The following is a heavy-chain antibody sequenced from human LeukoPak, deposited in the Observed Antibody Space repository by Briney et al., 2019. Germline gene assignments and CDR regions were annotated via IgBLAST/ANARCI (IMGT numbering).Heavy chain of an antibody. V-gene: IGHV3-30*04. CDR1: GFSFSKYA. CDR3: AGEKFDI. J-gene: IGHJ3*02. CDR2: ISKDGSMR. Sequence: GGSLRLSCAASGFSFSKYAMDWVRQAPGKGLEWVAIISKDGSMRYYADSVKGRFTVSRDNSNDTLSLQMNSLKSEDTAVYYCAGEKFDIWGQGTMVTVSA.